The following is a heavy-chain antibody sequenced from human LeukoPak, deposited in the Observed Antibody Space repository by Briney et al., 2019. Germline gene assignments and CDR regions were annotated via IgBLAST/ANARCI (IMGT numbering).Heavy chain of an antibody. CDR2: IWYDGSNK. Sequence: GGSLRLSCAASGFAFSSYGMHWVRQAPGKGLEWVAVIWYDGSNKYYADSVKGRFTVSRDDAKNSLYLQMNSLRAEDTAVYYCARDCSGSTCYGAFDVWGQGTLVTVSS. D-gene: IGHD2-15*01. CDR3: ARDCSGSTCYGAFDV. J-gene: IGHJ3*01. V-gene: IGHV3-33*01. CDR1: GFAFSSYG.